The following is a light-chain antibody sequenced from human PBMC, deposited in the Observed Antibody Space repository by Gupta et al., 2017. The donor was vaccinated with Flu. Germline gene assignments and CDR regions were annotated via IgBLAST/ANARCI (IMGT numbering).Light chain of an antibody. CDR2: AAS. J-gene: IGKJ1*01. CDR1: QSISTY. CDR3: QQSDNNPWT. Sequence: PSSLSASVGVRVTITCRASQSISTYLNWYQQKPGKAPKLLIYAASNVQSGVPSRFSGSGSGTDFTLTISRLQPEDFAAYYCQQSDNNPWTFGQGTKVEIK. V-gene: IGKV1-39*01.